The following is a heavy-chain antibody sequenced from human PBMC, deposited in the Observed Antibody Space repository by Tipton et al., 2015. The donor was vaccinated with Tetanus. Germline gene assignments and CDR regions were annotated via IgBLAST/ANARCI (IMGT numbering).Heavy chain of an antibody. CDR3: AKDRDGSSIWGVGCFFDF. D-gene: IGHD6-13*01. V-gene: IGHV3-23*01. Sequence: SLRLPCAASGFTFSSYAMSWVRQAPGKGLEWVSAISGSGGSTYYADSVKRRFTISRDNSKNTLYLLMNSLRAEGTVEYYSAKDRDGSSIWGVGCFFDFWGQGTLVTVS. CDR1: GFTFSSYA. CDR2: ISGSGGST. J-gene: IGHJ4*02.